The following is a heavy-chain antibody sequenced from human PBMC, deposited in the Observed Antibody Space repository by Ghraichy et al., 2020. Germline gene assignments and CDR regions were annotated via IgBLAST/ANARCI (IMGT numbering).Heavy chain of an antibody. CDR2: VNPDGVEK. D-gene: IGHD1-1*01. V-gene: IGHV3-7*04. J-gene: IGHJ5*02. CDR3: ARSNWNLYDL. Sequence: NVNPDGVEKNYVDSVKGRFTISRDNAKNSLYLQIESLRAEDTAIFYCARSNWNLYDLWGQGTLVSVSS.